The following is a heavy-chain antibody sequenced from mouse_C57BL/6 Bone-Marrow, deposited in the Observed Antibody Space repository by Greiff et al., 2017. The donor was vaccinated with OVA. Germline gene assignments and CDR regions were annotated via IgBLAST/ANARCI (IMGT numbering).Heavy chain of an antibody. V-gene: IGHV1-20*01. CDR2: INPYNGDT. D-gene: IGHD2-4*01. CDR3: ARGGYDYDWFAY. Sequence: LMKPGDSVKISCKASGYSFTGYFMNWVMQSHGKSLEWIGRINPYNGDTFYNQKFKGKATLTVDKSSSTAHMELRSLTSEDSAVYYCARGGYDYDWFAYWGQGTLVTVSA. J-gene: IGHJ3*01. CDR1: GYSFTGYF.